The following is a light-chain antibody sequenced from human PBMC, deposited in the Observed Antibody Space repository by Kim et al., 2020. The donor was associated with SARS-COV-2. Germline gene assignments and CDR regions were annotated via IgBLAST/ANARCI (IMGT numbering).Light chain of an antibody. J-gene: IGKJ2*01. CDR1: QSISSK. CDR3: QQYNDWPPGYT. V-gene: IGKV3-15*01. Sequence: EIVMTQSPATLSVSPGERATLSCRASQSISSKLAWYQQKPGQAPRLLIYGASTRVTDIPARFSASGSGTEFALTISSLQSEDFAVYYCQQYNDWPPGYTFGQGTKLEIK. CDR2: GAS.